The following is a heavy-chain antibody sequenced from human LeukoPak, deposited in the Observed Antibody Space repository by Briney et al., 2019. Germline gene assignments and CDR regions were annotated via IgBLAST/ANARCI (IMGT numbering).Heavy chain of an antibody. CDR2: ISYDGSNK. Sequence: GGSLRLSCAASGFTFSSYAMHWVRQAPGKGLEGVAVISYDGSNKYYADSVKGRFTISRDNSKNTLYLQMNSLRAEDTAVYYCARASRVVRLFNDAFDNWGQGTMVTVSS. J-gene: IGHJ3*02. V-gene: IGHV3-30-3*01. CDR1: GFTFSSYA. CDR3: ARASRVVRLFNDAFDN. D-gene: IGHD3-3*01.